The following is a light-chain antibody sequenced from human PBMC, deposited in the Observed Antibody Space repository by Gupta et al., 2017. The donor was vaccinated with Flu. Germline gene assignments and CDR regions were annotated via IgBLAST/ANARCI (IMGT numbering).Light chain of an antibody. V-gene: IGKV3-11*01. CDR2: SAS. Sequence: GERATLSCRASQSVANFLAWYQQKPGQPPRLLMCSASTRTTGIPARFSGNGSWTDFSLTISSLEPDDFAVYYCQQRSSWPATFGQGTRVEIK. CDR3: QQRSSWPAT. CDR1: QSVANF. J-gene: IGKJ1*01.